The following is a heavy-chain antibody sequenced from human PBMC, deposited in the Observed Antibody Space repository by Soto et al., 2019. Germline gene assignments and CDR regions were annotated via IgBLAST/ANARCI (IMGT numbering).Heavy chain of an antibody. CDR3: AIGGRSAPPYDYMDV. V-gene: IGHV3-23*01. D-gene: IGHD6-13*01. J-gene: IGHJ6*03. CDR1: GFTFSNYA. Sequence: EVQLPDSGGGLVQPGGSLRLSCAASGFTFSNYAMIWVRQAPGTGLEWVSGISGGGGSTYYADSVKGRLTVSKDNSKNTVDLQMNSLRAEDTAVSYCAIGGRSAPPYDYMDVWGKGTTVTVSS. CDR2: ISGGGGST.